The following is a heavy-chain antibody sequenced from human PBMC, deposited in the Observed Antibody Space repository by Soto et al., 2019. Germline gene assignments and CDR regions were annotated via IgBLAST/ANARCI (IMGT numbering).Heavy chain of an antibody. V-gene: IGHV1-46*01. CDR3: ARDFKYYYGSGSYRNWFDP. Sequence: ASVKVSCKASGYTFTSYYMHWVRQAPGQGLEWMGIINPSGGSTSYAQKFQGRVTMTRDASTSTVYMELSSLRSEDTAVYYCARDFKYYYGSGSYRNWFDPWGHGTLVTVSS. CDR2: INPSGGST. D-gene: IGHD3-10*01. CDR1: GYTFTSYY. J-gene: IGHJ5*02.